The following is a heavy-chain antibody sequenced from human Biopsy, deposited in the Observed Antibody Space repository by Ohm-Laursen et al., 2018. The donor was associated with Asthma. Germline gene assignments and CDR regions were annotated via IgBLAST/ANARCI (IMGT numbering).Heavy chain of an antibody. Sequence: ASVTLSCTPSGYIFINYSIHSVRQAPGQRLGWMGWINASNGNTKYSQKFQGRVTISRDTSANTAYMELPSLRSEDTAMYYCARTYYDFLTGQVNDAFALWGQGTMVTVSS. J-gene: IGHJ3*01. CDR1: GYIFINYS. CDR3: ARTYYDFLTGQVNDAFAL. V-gene: IGHV1-3*01. D-gene: IGHD3-9*01. CDR2: INASNGNT.